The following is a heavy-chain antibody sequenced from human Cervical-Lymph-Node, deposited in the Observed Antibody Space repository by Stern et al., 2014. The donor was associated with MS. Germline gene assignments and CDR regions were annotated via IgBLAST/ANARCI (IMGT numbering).Heavy chain of an antibody. CDR3: AREGETSDFFPFDY. CDR2: IYISGST. V-gene: IGHV4-61*02. D-gene: IGHD3/OR15-3a*01. J-gene: IGHJ4*02. Sequence: VQLVESGPGLVKPSQTLSLTCTVSGGSMNSRPYYWNWLRQPAGKALEWIGRIYISGSTNYNPSLESRVTISIDTSKNPLSLTLRSVTAADTAVYYCAREGETSDFFPFDYWGQGAQVIVSS. CDR1: GGSMNSRPYY.